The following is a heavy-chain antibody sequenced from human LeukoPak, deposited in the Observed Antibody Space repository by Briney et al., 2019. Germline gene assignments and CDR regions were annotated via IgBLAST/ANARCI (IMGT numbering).Heavy chain of an antibody. V-gene: IGHV4-39*01. CDR2: IYYSGCT. J-gene: IGHJ6*03. CDR1: GGSISSSSYY. Sequence: PSETLSLTCTVSGGSISSSSYYWGWIRQPQGKGLEWIGSIYYSGCTYYNPSLKSRVTISVDTSKNQFSLKLSSVTAADTAVYYCARPNSYYYYYMDVWGKGTTVTVSS. CDR3: ARPNSYYYYYMDV.